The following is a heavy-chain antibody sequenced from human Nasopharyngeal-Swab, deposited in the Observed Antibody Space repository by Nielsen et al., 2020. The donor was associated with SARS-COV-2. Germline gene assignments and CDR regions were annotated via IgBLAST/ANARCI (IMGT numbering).Heavy chain of an antibody. Sequence: GESLKISCAASGFTFSSYDMHWVRQAPGKGLEWVAVISYDGSNKYYADSVKGRFTISRDNSKNTPYLQMNSLRAEDTAVYYCAKGGGTTGTVGLDIWGQGTMVTVSS. CDR3: AKGGGTTGTVGLDI. V-gene: IGHV3-30*18. J-gene: IGHJ3*02. CDR2: ISYDGSNK. CDR1: GFTFSSYD. D-gene: IGHD1-1*01.